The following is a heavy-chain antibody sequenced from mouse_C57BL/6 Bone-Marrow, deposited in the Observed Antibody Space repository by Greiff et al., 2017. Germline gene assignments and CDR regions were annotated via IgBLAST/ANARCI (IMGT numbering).Heavy chain of an antibody. CDR3: ASLNWDDRFDY. CDR2: INPYNGGT. D-gene: IGHD4-1*01. CDR1: GYTFTDYY. V-gene: IGHV1-19*01. J-gene: IGHJ2*01. Sequence: EVQLQQSGPVLVKPGASVKMSCKASGYTFTDYYMNWVKQSHGKSLEWIGVINPYNGGTSYNQKFKGKATLTVDKSSSTAYMQLNSLTSEDSAVYYCASLNWDDRFDYWGQGTTLTVSS.